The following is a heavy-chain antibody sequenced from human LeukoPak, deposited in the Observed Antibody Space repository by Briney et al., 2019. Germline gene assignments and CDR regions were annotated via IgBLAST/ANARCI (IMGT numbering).Heavy chain of an antibody. Sequence: SETLSLTCTVSGGSISSSSYYWGWIRQPPGKGLEWIGSIYYSGSTYYNPSLKSRVTISVDTSKNQFSLKLSSVTAADTAVYYCASGYSYDLFDCWGQGTLVTVSS. CDR3: ASGYSYDLFDC. D-gene: IGHD5-18*01. CDR2: IYYSGST. CDR1: GGSISSSSYY. V-gene: IGHV4-39*01. J-gene: IGHJ4*02.